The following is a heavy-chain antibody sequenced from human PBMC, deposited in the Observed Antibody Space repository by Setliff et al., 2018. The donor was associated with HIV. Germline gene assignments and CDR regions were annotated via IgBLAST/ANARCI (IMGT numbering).Heavy chain of an antibody. J-gene: IGHJ4*02. V-gene: IGHV1-69*05. CDR1: GKTLSVHP. D-gene: IGHD5-12*01. CDR2: IIPAFGRA. Sequence: SVKVSCKASGKTLSVHPISWVRQAPGRGLEWMGGIIPAFGRANYAQKFQGRVTITTDESTTTVFMELTGLRSEDTAVYYCARGGDGYNPHYWGQGTLVTVSS. CDR3: ARGGDGYNPHY.